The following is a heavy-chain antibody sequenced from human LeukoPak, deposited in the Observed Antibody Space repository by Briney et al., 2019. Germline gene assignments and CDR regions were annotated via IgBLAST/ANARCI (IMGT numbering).Heavy chain of an antibody. CDR1: GFTFSSYW. CDR3: AKHHRIGENWFDP. V-gene: IGHV3-23*01. Sequence: GGSLRLSCAASGFTFSSYWMNWAGQAPGKGLEWVSVISGSGGTTYYADSVKGRFTISRDNSKNTLYLQMNSLRAEDTAVYHCAKHHRIGENWFDPWGQGILVTVSS. J-gene: IGHJ5*02. CDR2: ISGSGGTT. D-gene: IGHD3-10*01.